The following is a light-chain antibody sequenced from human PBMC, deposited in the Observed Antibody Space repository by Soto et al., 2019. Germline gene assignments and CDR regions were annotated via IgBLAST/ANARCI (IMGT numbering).Light chain of an antibody. CDR1: SSDVGGYDY. J-gene: IGLJ1*01. V-gene: IGLV2-14*01. CDR2: DVT. CDR3: SSYTSSSTLGGV. Sequence: QSVLTQPASVSGSPGQSITISCTGTSSDVGGYDYVSWYQQHPGKAPKLMIYDVTNRPSGVSNRFSGSKSGNTASLTISGLLAEDEADYYCSSYTSSSTLGGVFGTGTKLTVL.